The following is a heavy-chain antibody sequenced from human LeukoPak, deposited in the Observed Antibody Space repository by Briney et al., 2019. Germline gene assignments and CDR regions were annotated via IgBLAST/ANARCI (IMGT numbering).Heavy chain of an antibody. CDR2: IYTFSGDT. Sequence: ASVKVSCKISAYTFITYPIAWVRQAPGQGLEWMGSIYTFSGDTNYAQTFQGRITMTTDTSSSTAYLELRSLRPVDTAIYYCARLSYDSSSYLDYWGQGTLVTVSS. CDR1: AYTFITYP. V-gene: IGHV1-18*01. D-gene: IGHD3-22*01. CDR3: ARLSYDSSSYLDY. J-gene: IGHJ4*02.